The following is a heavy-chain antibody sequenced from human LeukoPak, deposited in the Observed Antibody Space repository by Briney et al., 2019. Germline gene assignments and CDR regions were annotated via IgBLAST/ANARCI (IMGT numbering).Heavy chain of an antibody. J-gene: IGHJ5*02. D-gene: IGHD3-3*01. CDR2: ISNSGTII. CDR1: GFTFSDYY. CDR3: ATLGSLLVDFWSGYYEGNWFDP. V-gene: IGHV3-11*04. Sequence: NPGGSLRLSCAASGFTFSDYYMSWMRQAPGKGLEWVSYISNSGTIIHDADSVKGRFTISRDNSKNTLYLQMNSLRAEDTAVYYCATLGSLLVDFWSGYYEGNWFDPWGQGTLVTVSS.